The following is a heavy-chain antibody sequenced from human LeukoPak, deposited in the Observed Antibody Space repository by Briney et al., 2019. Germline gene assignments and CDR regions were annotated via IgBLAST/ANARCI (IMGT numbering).Heavy chain of an antibody. J-gene: IGHJ4*02. CDR1: GFPFDDYGMKSFADYE. V-gene: IGHV3-74*01. Sequence: GGSLRLSCAASGFPFDDYGMKSFADYEMNWVRQAPGKGLVWVSRIDTDGSSTRYADSVKGRFTISRDNAKNTLYLQMNSLRAEDTAVYYCARAPNDYWSGYSASFDYWGQGTLVTVSS. D-gene: IGHD3-3*01. CDR3: ARAPNDYWSGYSASFDY. CDR2: IDTDGSST.